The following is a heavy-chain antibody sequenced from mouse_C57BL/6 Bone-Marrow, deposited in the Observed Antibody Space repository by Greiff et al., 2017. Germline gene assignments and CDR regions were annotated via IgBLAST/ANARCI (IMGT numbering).Heavy chain of an antibody. CDR2: IYPRSGNT. CDR3: AKDSSGYVWFAY. CDR1: GYTFTSYG. Sequence: QVQLQQSGAELARPGASVKLSCKASGYTFTSYGISWVKQRTGQGLAWIGAIYPRSGNTYYNEQFKGKATLTADKSSSTAYMELRSLTSEDSAVYFCAKDSSGYVWFAYWGQGTLVTVSA. J-gene: IGHJ3*01. V-gene: IGHV1-81*01. D-gene: IGHD3-2*02.